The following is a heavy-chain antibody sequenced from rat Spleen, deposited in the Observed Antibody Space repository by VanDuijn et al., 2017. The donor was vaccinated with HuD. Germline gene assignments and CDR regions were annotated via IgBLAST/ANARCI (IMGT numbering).Heavy chain of an antibody. V-gene: IGHV5-20*01. CDR2: INYDGSST. CDR3: TTGDYGYTRLFAY. J-gene: IGHJ3*01. CDR1: GFIFSDHY. Sequence: EVQLVESDGGLVQPGRSLKLSCVASGFIFSDHYVAWVRQAPTKGLEWVATINYDGSSTFYRDSVKGRFTISRDNAKSSLYLQMDSLRSEDTATYYCTTGDYGYTRLFAYWGQGTLVTVSS. D-gene: IGHD1-9*01.